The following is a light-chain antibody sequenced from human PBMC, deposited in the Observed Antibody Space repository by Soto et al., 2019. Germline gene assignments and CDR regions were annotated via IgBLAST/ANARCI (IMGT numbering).Light chain of an antibody. V-gene: IGKV1D-12*01. CDR2: DAS. CDR1: QGINNW. J-gene: IGKJ4*01. CDR3: QQADSFPRT. Sequence: DIQMTQSPSSVSASVGDRVTITCRASQGINNWLAWYQQKPGTAPKLLIYDASSLQSGVPSRFSGSGSGTDFTLTISSLQPEDAATYYYQQADSFPRTFGGGTKVEIK.